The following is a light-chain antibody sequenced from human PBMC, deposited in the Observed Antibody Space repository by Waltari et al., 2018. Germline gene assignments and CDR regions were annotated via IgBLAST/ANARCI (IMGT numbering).Light chain of an antibody. CDR1: PSLFSTSNSKTY. V-gene: IGKV4-1*01. Sequence: DIVMTQSPDFLAVSLGERATSNCKSSPSLFSTSNSKTYITWYQQKPGQPPKLLIYWASTRGSGVPDRFSGSGSGTDFTLTISSLQAEDVAVYYCHHYYIPPLTFGQGTRLEIK. J-gene: IGKJ5*01. CDR2: WAS. CDR3: HHYYIPPLT.